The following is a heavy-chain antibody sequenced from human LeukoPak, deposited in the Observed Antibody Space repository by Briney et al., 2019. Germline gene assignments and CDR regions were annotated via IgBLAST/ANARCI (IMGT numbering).Heavy chain of an antibody. J-gene: IGHJ5*02. D-gene: IGHD2-2*01. CDR1: GGSISSGGSY. V-gene: IGHV4-31*03. Sequence: SQTLSLTCTVSGGSISSGGSYWSWIRQHPGKGLEWIGYIYYSGTTYYNPSLKSRVTISLDTSKNQFSLKLSSVTAADTAVYYCARGLCSSTSCTRNWFDPWGQGTLVTVSS. CDR3: ARGLCSSTSCTRNWFDP. CDR2: IYYSGTT.